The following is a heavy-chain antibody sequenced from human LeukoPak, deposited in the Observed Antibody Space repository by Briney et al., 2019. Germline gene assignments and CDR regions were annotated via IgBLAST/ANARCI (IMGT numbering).Heavy chain of an antibody. CDR1: GYSFTTYW. CDR3: ARTTSGSWSDALDV. Sequence: GESLKISCKASGYSFTTYWIAWVRQMPGEGLEWMGIISSGDSDTRYSPSFQGQVTISADKSISTAYLQWSSLKASDTAMYYCARTTSGSWSDALDVWGQGTTVTVS. V-gene: IGHV5-51*01. D-gene: IGHD3-10*01. J-gene: IGHJ6*02. CDR2: ISSGDSDT.